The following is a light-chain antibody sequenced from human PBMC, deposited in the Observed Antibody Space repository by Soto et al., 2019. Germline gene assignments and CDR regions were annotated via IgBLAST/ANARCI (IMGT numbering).Light chain of an antibody. J-gene: IGKJ4*01. CDR2: GAS. V-gene: IGKV3-20*01. CDR1: QNVSSSY. Sequence: EIVLTQSPGTLSLSPGERATLSCRASQNVSSSYLAWYQQKPGQAPRLLIYGASTRATGIPDRFSGSGSGTDFTLTISRLEPEDFAVYYCQQYGRSSAFGGGTKVEIK. CDR3: QQYGRSSA.